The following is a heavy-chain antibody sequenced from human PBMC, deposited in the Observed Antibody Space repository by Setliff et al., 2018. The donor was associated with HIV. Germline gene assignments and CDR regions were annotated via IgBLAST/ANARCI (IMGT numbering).Heavy chain of an antibody. J-gene: IGHJ4*02. D-gene: IGHD4-17*01. CDR1: GGSISGYY. Sequence: SETLSLTCTVSGGSISGYYWSWIRQPAGKGLEWIGRIYPSGSTSYNPSLQSRVVMSVDTSKNQFSLRLISVTAADTAVYFCARVSKGDYGGNFDSWGQGTLVTVS. CDR2: IYPSGST. CDR3: ARVSKGDYGGNFDS. V-gene: IGHV4-4*07.